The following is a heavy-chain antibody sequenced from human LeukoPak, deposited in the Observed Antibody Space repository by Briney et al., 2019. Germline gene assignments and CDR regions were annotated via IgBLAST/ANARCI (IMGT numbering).Heavy chain of an antibody. J-gene: IGHJ4*02. Sequence: SETLSLTFTVSGGSISSYYWSWIRQPPGKGLEWIGCIHYSGSTNDTPSLKSRVTISVDTSKNQFCLKLSSVTAADTAVYYCARVRDRSSYFHDLDYWGQGTLVTVSS. CDR1: GGSISSYY. CDR3: ARVRDRSSYFHDLDY. V-gene: IGHV4-59*01. D-gene: IGHD3-22*01. CDR2: IHYSGST.